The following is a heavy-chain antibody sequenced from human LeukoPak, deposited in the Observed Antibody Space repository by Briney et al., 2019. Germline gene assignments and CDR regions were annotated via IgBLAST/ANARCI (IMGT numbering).Heavy chain of an antibody. CDR2: ISAYNGNT. CDR1: GYTFTSYG. Sequence: GASVKVTCKASGYTFTSYGFSWVRQHPAQGLEWMGWISAYNGNTNYAQKLQGRVTMTTDTSTSTAYMELRSLRSDDTAVYYCARGGTYYDFWSGYCDYWGQGTLVTVSS. V-gene: IGHV1-18*01. J-gene: IGHJ4*02. D-gene: IGHD3-3*01. CDR3: ARGGTYYDFWSGYCDY.